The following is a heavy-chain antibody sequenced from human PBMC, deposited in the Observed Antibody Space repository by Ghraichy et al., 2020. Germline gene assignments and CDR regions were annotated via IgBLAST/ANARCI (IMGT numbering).Heavy chain of an antibody. Sequence: SETLSLTCTVSGGSISSYYWSWIRQPPGKGLEWIGYIYYSGSTNYNPSLKSRVTISVDTSKNQFSLKLSSVTAADTAVYYCARGGVITFGGVIDSLFDYWGQGTLVTVSS. CDR1: GGSISSYY. CDR2: IYYSGST. J-gene: IGHJ4*02. D-gene: IGHD3-16*02. V-gene: IGHV4-59*01. CDR3: ARGGVITFGGVIDSLFDY.